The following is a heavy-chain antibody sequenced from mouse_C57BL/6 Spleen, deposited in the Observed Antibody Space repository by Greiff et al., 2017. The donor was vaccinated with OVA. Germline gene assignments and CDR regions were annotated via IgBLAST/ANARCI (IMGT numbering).Heavy chain of an antibody. Sequence: EVKLMESGGDLVKPGGSLKLSCAASGFTFSSYGMSWVRQTPDKRLEWVATISSGRSYTYYPDSVKGRFTISRDNAKNTLYLQMSSLKSEDTAMYYCARHASYYAMDYWGQGTSVTVSS. CDR2: ISSGRSYT. CDR3: ARHASYYAMDY. J-gene: IGHJ4*01. V-gene: IGHV5-6*01. D-gene: IGHD6-1*01. CDR1: GFTFSSYG.